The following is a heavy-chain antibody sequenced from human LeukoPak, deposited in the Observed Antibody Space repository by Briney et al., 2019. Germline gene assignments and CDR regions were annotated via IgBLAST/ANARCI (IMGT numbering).Heavy chain of an antibody. V-gene: IGHV3-21*01. D-gene: IGHD2-2*01. CDR2: ISSSNIYI. CDR1: GFTFSSYS. Sequence: GGSLRLSCAASGFTFSSYSMNWVRQAPGKGLEWVSSISSSNIYIYYADSVKGRFTISRDNAKDSLYPQMNSLRAEDTAVYHCARAKYCSSTTCSIDMDVWGKGTTVTVSS. CDR3: ARAKYCSSTTCSIDMDV. J-gene: IGHJ6*03.